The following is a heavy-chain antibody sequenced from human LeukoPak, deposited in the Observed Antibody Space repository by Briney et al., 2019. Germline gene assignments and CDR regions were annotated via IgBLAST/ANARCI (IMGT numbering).Heavy chain of an antibody. Sequence: GASVKVSCKTSGYSENFYGITGVRHVAGQGLEWMGIINPSGGSTSYAQKFQGRVTMTRDMSTSTVYMELSSLRSEDTAVYYCARGQPLIDYWGQGTLVTVSS. D-gene: IGHD2-2*01. CDR2: INPSGGST. CDR3: ARGQPLIDY. V-gene: IGHV1-46*02. CDR1: GYSENFYG. J-gene: IGHJ4*02.